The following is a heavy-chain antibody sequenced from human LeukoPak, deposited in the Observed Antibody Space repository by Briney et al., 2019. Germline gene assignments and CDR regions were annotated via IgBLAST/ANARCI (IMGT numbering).Heavy chain of an antibody. J-gene: IGHJ4*02. CDR1: GFTFSSYG. V-gene: IGHV3-30*03. CDR2: ISYDGSNK. CDR3: ARADCSSSGCHTVSY. Sequence: GGSLRLSCAASGFTFSSYGMHWVRQAPGKGLEWVAVISYDGSNKYYADSVKGRFTISRDNSKNTLYLQMNSLRAEDTAVYYCARADCSSSGCHTVSYWGQGTLVTVSS. D-gene: IGHD2-2*02.